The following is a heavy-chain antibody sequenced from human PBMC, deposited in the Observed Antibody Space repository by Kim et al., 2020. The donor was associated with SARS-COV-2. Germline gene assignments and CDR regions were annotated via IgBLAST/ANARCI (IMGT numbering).Heavy chain of an antibody. J-gene: IGHJ4*02. D-gene: IGHD1-26*01. CDR1: GFSFRSYW. V-gene: IGHV3-74*01. CDR3: ASRRYTGTYYYFDY. CDR2: INSDAGTT. Sequence: GGSLRLSCAASGFSFRSYWMHWVRQAPGKGLVWVSRINSDAGTTSYADSVKGRFTISSDNAKSTLYLQMNSLRAEDTAVYYCASRRYTGTYYYFDYWGQGTLVTVSS.